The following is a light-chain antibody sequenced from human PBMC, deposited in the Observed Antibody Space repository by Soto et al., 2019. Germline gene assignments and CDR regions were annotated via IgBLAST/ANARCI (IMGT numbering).Light chain of an antibody. J-gene: IGLJ1*01. CDR2: KVS. CDR1: SSDVGTYNL. Sequence: QSVLAQPASVSGSPGQSITISCTGTSSDVGTYNLVSWYQQYAGKAPKLIIYKVSNRPSGASNRFSGSKSGNTASLTISGLQAADEADYYCSSYTTSSTYVFGTGTKVTVL. V-gene: IGLV2-14*02. CDR3: SSYTTSSTYV.